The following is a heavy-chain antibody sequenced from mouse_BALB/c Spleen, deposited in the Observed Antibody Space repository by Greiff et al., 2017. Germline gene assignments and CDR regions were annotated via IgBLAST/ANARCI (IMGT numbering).Heavy chain of an antibody. CDR1: GFTFSSYG. CDR3: ARRRGYDGYYAMDY. CDR2: ISSGGSYT. V-gene: IGHV5-6*01. J-gene: IGHJ4*01. D-gene: IGHD2-2*01. Sequence: EVQLVESGGDLVKPGGSLKLSCAASGFTFSSYGMSWVRQTPDKRLEWVATISSGGSYTYYPDSVKGRFTISRDNAKNTLYLQMSSLKSEDTAMYYCARRRGYDGYYAMDYWGQGTSVTVSS.